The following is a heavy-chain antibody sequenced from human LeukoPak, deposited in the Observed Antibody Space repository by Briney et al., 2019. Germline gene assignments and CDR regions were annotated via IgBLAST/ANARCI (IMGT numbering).Heavy chain of an antibody. J-gene: IGHJ4*02. CDR3: ASNGATIYDYVWGSYRHRFDC. D-gene: IGHD3-16*02. Sequence: SETLSLTCTVSGGSLSSYYWSWIRQPPGKGLEWIGYIYYSGSTNYNPSLKSRVTISVDTSKNQFSLKLSSVTAADTAVYYCASNGATIYDYVWGSYRHRFDCWGQGTLVTVSS. V-gene: IGHV4-59*01. CDR2: IYYSGST. CDR1: GGSLSSYY.